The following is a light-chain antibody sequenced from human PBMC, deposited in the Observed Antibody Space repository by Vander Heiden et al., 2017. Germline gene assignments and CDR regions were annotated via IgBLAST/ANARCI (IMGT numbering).Light chain of an antibody. CDR2: GAS. J-gene: IGKJ2*01. V-gene: IGKV3-20*01. Sequence: EIVLTPSPRALSLAAGDRVTRSCRPSQSVSSSYLAWYQQKPGQAPRLLIYGASSRATGIPDRFSGSGSGTDFTLTISRLEPEDFAVYYCQQYGSSPPLYTFGQGTKLEIK. CDR3: QQYGSSPPLYT. CDR1: QSVSSSY.